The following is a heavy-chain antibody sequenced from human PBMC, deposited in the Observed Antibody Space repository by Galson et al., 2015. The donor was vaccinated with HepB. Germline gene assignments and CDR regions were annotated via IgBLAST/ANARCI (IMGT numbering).Heavy chain of an antibody. Sequence: QSGAEVKKPGESLKISCKGSGYSFTSYWIGWVRQMPGKGLEWMGIIYPGDSDTRYSPSFQGQVTISADKSISTAYLQWSSLKASDTAMYYCARLREWFGELSGGYFDYWGQGTLVTVSS. CDR1: GYSFTSYW. CDR2: IYPGDSDT. D-gene: IGHD3-10*01. J-gene: IGHJ4*02. V-gene: IGHV5-51*01. CDR3: ARLREWFGELSGGYFDY.